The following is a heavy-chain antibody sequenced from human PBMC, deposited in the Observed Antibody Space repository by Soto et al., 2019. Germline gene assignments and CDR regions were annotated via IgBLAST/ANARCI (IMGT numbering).Heavy chain of an antibody. CDR2: INHSGST. D-gene: IGHD3-3*01. CDR1: GGSFSGYY. J-gene: IGHJ6*02. CDR3: ARGGHYIFRFLEWSPSGYYYYYGMDV. V-gene: IGHV4-34*01. Sequence: SETLSLTCAVYGGSFSGYYWSWIRQPPGKGLEWIGEINHSGSTNYNPSLKSRVTISVDTSKNQFSLKLSSVTAADTAVYYCARGGHYIFRFLEWSPSGYYYYYGMDVWGQGTTVTVSS.